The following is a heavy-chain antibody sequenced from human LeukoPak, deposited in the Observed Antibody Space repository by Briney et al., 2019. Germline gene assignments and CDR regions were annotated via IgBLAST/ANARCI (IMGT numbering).Heavy chain of an antibody. J-gene: IGHJ4*02. CDR1: GFTFSSYA. CDR2: ISYDGSNK. D-gene: IGHD3-3*01. Sequence: GGSLRPSCAASGFTFSSYAMHWVRQAPGKGLEWVAVISYDGSNKYYADSVKGRFTISRDNSKNTLYLQMNSLRAEDTAVYYCARVYYDFWSGPFDYWGQGTLVTVSS. V-gene: IGHV3-30-3*01. CDR3: ARVYYDFWSGPFDY.